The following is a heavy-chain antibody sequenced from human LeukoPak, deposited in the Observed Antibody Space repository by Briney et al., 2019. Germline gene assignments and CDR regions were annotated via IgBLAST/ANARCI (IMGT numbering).Heavy chain of an antibody. J-gene: IGHJ4*02. CDR3: ATLPPLKYCSSTSCPR. CDR2: IYTSGST. V-gene: IGHV4-61*02. CDR1: GGSISSGSYY. Sequence: SETLSLTCTVSGGSISSGSYYWSWIRQPAGKGLEWIGRIYTSGSTNYNPSLKSRVTISVDTSKNQFSLKLSSVTAADTAVYYCATLPPLKYCSSTSCPRWGQGTLVTVSS. D-gene: IGHD2-2*01.